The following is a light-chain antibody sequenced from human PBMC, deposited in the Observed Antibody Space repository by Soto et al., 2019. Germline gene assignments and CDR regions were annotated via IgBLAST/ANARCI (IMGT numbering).Light chain of an antibody. V-gene: IGKV1-5*03. CDR1: QSISRY. CDR3: QQYKSYSQT. J-gene: IGKJ1*01. Sequence: DIQMTQSPSTLSASVGDRVTITCRASQSISRYLAWYQQKPGEAPKLLIYKASTLETGVPSRFSGSGSGTEFTLTISSLQPDDFATYYCQQYKSYSQTFGQGTKVEIK. CDR2: KAS.